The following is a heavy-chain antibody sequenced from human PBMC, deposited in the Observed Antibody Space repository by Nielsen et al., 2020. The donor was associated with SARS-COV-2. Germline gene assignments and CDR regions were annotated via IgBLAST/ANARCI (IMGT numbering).Heavy chain of an antibody. D-gene: IGHD3-10*01. CDR2: IKQDGSEK. Sequence: GEFLKISCAASGFTFSSYWMSWVRQAPGKGLEWVANIKQDGSEKYYVDSVKGRFTISRDNAKNSLYLQMNSLRAEDTAVYYCARDRRWFVDYWGQGTLVTVSS. CDR3: ARDRRWFVDY. CDR1: GFTFSSYW. V-gene: IGHV3-7*01. J-gene: IGHJ4*02.